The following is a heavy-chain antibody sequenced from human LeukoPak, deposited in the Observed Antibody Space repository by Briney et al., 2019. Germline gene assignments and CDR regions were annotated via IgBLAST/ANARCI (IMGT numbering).Heavy chain of an antibody. CDR1: GFTFDDYA. D-gene: IGHD2/OR15-2a*01. Sequence: PGGSLRLSCAASGFTFDDYAMHWVRQAPGKGLEWVSGVSWNSGSIGYADSVKGRFTISRDNAKNSLYLQMNSLRAEDTALYYCAKDKSFGYFDYWGQGTLVTVSS. CDR3: AKDKSFGYFDY. CDR2: VSWNSGSI. V-gene: IGHV3-9*01. J-gene: IGHJ4*02.